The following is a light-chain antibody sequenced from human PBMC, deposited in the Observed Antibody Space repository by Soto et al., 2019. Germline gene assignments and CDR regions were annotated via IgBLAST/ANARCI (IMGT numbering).Light chain of an antibody. Sequence: DIVMTQSPDSLAVSLGESSTINCKSSQSVLYSSDNKNYLAWYQQKPGQPLKLLIYWASTRESGVPDRFSGSGSGTDFTLTISSLQAEDVAVYYCQQYDSTPWTFGQGTKVDIK. CDR3: QQYDSTPWT. J-gene: IGKJ1*01. CDR2: WAS. CDR1: QSVLYSSDNKNY. V-gene: IGKV4-1*01.